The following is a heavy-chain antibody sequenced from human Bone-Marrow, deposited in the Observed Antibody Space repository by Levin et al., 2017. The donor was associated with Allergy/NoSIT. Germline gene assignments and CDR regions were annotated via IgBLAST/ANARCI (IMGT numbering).Heavy chain of an antibody. CDR1: GASISTSGYY. D-gene: IGHD3-10*01. CDR2: VRSGGDT. CDR3: TRDSAGNYFDY. J-gene: IGHJ4*02. V-gene: IGHV4-31*03. Sequence: SQTLSLTCTVSGASISTSGYYWTWFRQHPGKGLEWIGYVRSGGDTYYNPSLRSRVTISRDTSKNQFSLNVTSLTAADTAVYYCTRDSAGNYFDYWGQGTLVTVSS.